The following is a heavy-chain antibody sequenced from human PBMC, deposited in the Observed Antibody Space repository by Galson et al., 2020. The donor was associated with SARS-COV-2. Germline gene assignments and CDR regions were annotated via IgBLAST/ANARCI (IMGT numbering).Heavy chain of an antibody. V-gene: IGHV3-30*01. CDR2: ISYDGSNK. J-gene: IGHJ6*03. CDR1: GFTFSSYA. Sequence: GGSMRLSCAASGFTFSSYAMHWVRQAPGKGLEWVAVISYDGSNKSYADSVKGRFTISRDNSKHTLYLQMNSLRAEDTAVYYCARDRGTVFLEWLIATPDDYMDVWGKGTTVTVSS. D-gene: IGHD3-3*01. CDR3: ARDRGTVFLEWLIATPDDYMDV.